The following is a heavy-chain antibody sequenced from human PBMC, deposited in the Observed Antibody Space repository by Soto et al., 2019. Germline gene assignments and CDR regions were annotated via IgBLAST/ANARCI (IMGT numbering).Heavy chain of an antibody. V-gene: IGHV4-34*01. CDR2: INHSGST. D-gene: IGHD2-15*01. CDR3: ASDKGGYCSGGSCYGMDV. Sequence: SETLSLTCAVYGGSFSCYYWSWIRQPPGKGLEWIGEINHSGSTNYNPSLKSRVTISVDTSKNQFSLKLSSVTAADTAVYYCASDKGGYCSGGSCYGMDVWGQGTTVTVSS. J-gene: IGHJ6*02. CDR1: GGSFSCYY.